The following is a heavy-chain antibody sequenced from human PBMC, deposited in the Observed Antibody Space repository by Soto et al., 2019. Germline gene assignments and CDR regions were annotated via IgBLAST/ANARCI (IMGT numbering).Heavy chain of an antibody. CDR3: ARDTYCSGGSCYSVGDAFDI. Sequence: QVQLQESGPGLVKPSETLSLTCTVSGGSISSYYWSWIRQPPGKGLEWIGYIYYSGSTNYNPSLNSRVTISVDTSKNQFSLKLSSVTAADTAVYYCARDTYCSGGSCYSVGDAFDIWGQGTMVTVSS. J-gene: IGHJ3*02. CDR1: GGSISSYY. D-gene: IGHD2-15*01. V-gene: IGHV4-59*01. CDR2: IYYSGST.